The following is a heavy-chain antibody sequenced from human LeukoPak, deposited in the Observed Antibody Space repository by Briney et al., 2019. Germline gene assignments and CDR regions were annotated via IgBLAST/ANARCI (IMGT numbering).Heavy chain of an antibody. D-gene: IGHD3-16*01. CDR2: IKRKSDDGAT. V-gene: IGHV3-15*01. Sequence: RGSLRLSCAASGFTFNNAWMSWVRQAPGKGLELVGHIKRKSDDGATDYAAPVKGRFTISRDDSKNTLYLQMNSLITEDTAVYYCTTLPGGWRFFDYWGQGTLVTVSS. CDR1: GFTFNNAW. CDR3: TTLPGGWRFFDY. J-gene: IGHJ4*02.